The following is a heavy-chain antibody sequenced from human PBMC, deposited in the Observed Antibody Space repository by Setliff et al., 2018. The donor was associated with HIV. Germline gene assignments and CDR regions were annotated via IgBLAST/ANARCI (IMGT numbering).Heavy chain of an antibody. CDR3: ARVRLTMIMMVDYFDQ. J-gene: IGHJ4*02. D-gene: IGHD3-22*01. CDR2: INHSGST. CDR1: GGSFSGYY. V-gene: IGHV4-34*01. Sequence: SLTCAVYGGSFSGYYWSWIRQPPGKGLEWIGEINHSGSTNYNPSLKSRVTISVDTSKNQLSLSLTSVTAADTAVYYCARVRLTMIMMVDYFDQWGQGTLVTVSS.